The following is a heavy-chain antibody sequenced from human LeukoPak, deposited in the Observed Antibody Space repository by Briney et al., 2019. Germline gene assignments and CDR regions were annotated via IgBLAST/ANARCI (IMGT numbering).Heavy chain of an antibody. CDR2: INHSGST. V-gene: IGHV4-34*01. D-gene: IGHD3-16*02. CDR1: GGSFSGYY. Sequence: NASETLSLTCAVYGGSFSGYYWSWIRQPPGKGLEWIGEINHSGSTNYNPSLKSRVTISVDTSKNQFSLKLSSVTAADTAVYYCARAHYDYVWGSYRLVFDYWGQGTLVTVSS. CDR3: ARAHYDYVWGSYRLVFDY. J-gene: IGHJ4*02.